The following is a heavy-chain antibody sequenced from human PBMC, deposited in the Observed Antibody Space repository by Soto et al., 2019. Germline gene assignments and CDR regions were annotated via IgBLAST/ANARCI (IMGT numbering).Heavy chain of an antibody. CDR2: IYYTGST. CDR1: GGSISSDGNY. CDR3: ARFSSRAYRISDY. D-gene: IGHD3-10*01. J-gene: IGHJ4*02. V-gene: IGHV4-31*03. Sequence: PSETLSLTCTVSGGSISSDGNYWSWIRQHPGKGLEWIGHIYYTGSTTYNPSLKRRLTMSVDTYKNQFSLKLTSVTAADTAVYYCARFSSRAYRISDYWGQGTLVTVSS.